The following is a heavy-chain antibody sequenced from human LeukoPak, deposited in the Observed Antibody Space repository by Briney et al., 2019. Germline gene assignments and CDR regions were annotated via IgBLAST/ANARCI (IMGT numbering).Heavy chain of an antibody. V-gene: IGHV5-51*01. J-gene: IGHJ4*02. Sequence: GESLKISCKGSGYSFTSYWIGWVRQMPRKGLEWMGIIYPGDSDTRYSSSFQGQVTISADKSISTAYLQWSSLKASDTAMYYCARTKAMVRGVIEGVDYWGQGTLVTVSS. CDR3: ARTKAMVRGVIEGVDY. CDR2: IYPGDSDT. D-gene: IGHD3-10*01. CDR1: GYSFTSYW.